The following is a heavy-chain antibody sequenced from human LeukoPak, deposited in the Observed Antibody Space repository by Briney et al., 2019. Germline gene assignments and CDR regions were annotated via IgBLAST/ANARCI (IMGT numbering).Heavy chain of an antibody. CDR1: GGSFSGYY. J-gene: IGHJ4*02. CDR3: ARGRYSSGWYRRGWPVDY. CDR2: INHSGST. D-gene: IGHD6-19*01. Sequence: SETLSLTCAVYGGSFSGYYWSWIRQPPGKGLEWIGEINHSGSTNYNPSLKSRVTISVDTSKNQFSLKLSSVTAADTAGYYCARGRYSSGWYRRGWPVDYWGQGTLVTVPS. V-gene: IGHV4-34*01.